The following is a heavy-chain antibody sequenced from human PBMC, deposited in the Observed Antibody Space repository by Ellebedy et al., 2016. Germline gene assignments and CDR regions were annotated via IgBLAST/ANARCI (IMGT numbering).Heavy chain of an antibody. CDR2: IWYDGSNK. CDR3: AKTSNVLRFLEWLNPFWGYYGMDV. V-gene: IGHV3-30*02. CDR1: GFTFSSYG. Sequence: GESLKISXAASGFTFSSYGMHWVRQAPGKGLEWVAVIWYDGSNKYYADSVKGRFTISRDNSKNTLYLQMNSLRAEDTAVYYCAKTSNVLRFLEWLNPFWGYYGMDVWGQGTTVTVSS. J-gene: IGHJ6*02. D-gene: IGHD3-3*01.